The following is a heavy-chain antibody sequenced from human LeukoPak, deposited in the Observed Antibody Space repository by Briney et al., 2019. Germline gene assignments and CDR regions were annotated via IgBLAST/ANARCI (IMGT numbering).Heavy chain of an antibody. V-gene: IGHV1-69*05. J-gene: IGHJ6*03. Sequence: SVKVSCKASGGTFSSYAISWVRQAPGQGLEWMGRIIPIFGTANYAQKFQGRVTITTDESTSTAYMELSSLRSEDTAVCYCARAAEAISWYSGSYYYYYMDVWGKGTTVTVSS. CDR1: GGTFSSYA. D-gene: IGHD6-13*01. CDR3: ARAAEAISWYSGSYYYYYMDV. CDR2: IIPIFGTA.